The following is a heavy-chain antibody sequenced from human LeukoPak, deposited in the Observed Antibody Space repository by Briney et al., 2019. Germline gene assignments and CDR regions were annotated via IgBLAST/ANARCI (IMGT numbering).Heavy chain of an antibody. J-gene: IGHJ6*03. Sequence: GASVKVSCRPSGYTFTGYYMHWVRQAPGQGLEWMGGIIPIFGTANYAQKFQGRVTITADESTSTAYMELSSLRSEDTAVYYCARDVSRYYVDVWGKGTTVTISS. CDR3: ARDVSRYYVDV. CDR2: IIPIFGTA. D-gene: IGHD2-8*01. V-gene: IGHV1-69*13. CDR1: GYTFTGYY.